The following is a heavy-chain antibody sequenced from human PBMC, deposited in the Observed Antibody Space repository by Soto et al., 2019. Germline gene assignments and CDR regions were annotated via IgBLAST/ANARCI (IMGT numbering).Heavy chain of an antibody. CDR2: INAGNGNT. CDR3: ARAGLTILRFLEWLSFGMDV. J-gene: IGHJ6*02. V-gene: IGHV1-3*01. CDR1: GYTFTSYA. D-gene: IGHD3-3*01. Sequence: ASVKVSCKASGYTFTSYAMHWVRQAPGQRLEWMGWINAGNGNTKYSQKFQGRVTITRDTSASTAYMELSSLRSEDTAVYYCARAGLTILRFLEWLSFGMDVWGQGTTVTVSS.